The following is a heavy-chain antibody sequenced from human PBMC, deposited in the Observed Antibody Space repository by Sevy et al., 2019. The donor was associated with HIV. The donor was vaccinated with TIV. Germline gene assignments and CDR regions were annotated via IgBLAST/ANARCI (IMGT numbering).Heavy chain of an antibody. CDR2: ISWDGGST. J-gene: IGHJ4*02. D-gene: IGHD6-13*01. Sequence: GGSLRLSCAASGFTFDDYTMHWVRQAPGKGLEWVSLISWDGGSTYYADSVKGRFTISRDNSKNSLYLQMNSLRTEDTALYYCAKDPVAAAGPGYFDYWVQGTLVTVSS. CDR3: AKDPVAAAGPGYFDY. V-gene: IGHV3-43*01. CDR1: GFTFDDYT.